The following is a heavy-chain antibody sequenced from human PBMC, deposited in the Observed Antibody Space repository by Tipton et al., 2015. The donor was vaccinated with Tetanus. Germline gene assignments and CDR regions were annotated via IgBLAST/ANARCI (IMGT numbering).Heavy chain of an antibody. Sequence: GLVKPSETLSLTCSVSGGSVRGGDYQWNWIRQSPGKGLEWLAYISYSGSTNSNYDLRSRITISRDTSKNQFSLKLTSVTAADTAIYYCARANYDFPKKGPFDSWGQGALVIVSS. CDR1: GGSVRGGDYQ. CDR3: ARANYDFPKKGPFDS. J-gene: IGHJ4*02. CDR2: ISYSGST. D-gene: IGHD3-3*01. V-gene: IGHV4-61*08.